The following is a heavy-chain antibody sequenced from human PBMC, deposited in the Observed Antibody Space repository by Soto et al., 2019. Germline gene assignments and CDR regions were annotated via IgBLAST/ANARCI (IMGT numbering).Heavy chain of an antibody. CDR3: ARNFPAYYDFWSGYYYDY. Sequence: GGSLRLSCAASGFTFSSYAMHWVRQAPGKGLEWVAVISYDGSNKYYADSVKGRFTISRDNSKNTLYLQMNSLRAEDTAVYYCARNFPAYYDFWSGYYYDYWGQGTLVTVSS. CDR1: GFTFSSYA. CDR2: ISYDGSNK. V-gene: IGHV3-30-3*01. J-gene: IGHJ4*02. D-gene: IGHD3-3*01.